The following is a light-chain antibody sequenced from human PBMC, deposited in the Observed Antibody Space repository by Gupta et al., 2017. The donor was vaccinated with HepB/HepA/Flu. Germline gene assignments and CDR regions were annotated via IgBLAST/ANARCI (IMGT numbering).Light chain of an antibody. CDR1: SSDVGSYNH. J-gene: IGLJ1*01. Sequence: QSALTQPASVSGSPGQSITISCTGTSSDVGSYNHVSWYQQHPGTAPKLFIYEVSTRPLGVSNRCSGSNSGNTVSLTISGLEAEDEADYYCCSYAGRGVFGTGTKVTVL. CDR3: CSYAGRGV. CDR2: EVS. V-gene: IGLV2-23*02.